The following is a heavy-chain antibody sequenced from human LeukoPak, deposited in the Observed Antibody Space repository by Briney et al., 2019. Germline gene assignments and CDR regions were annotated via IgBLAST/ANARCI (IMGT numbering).Heavy chain of an antibody. J-gene: IGHJ5*02. CDR1: GYTFTSYG. Sequence: ASVKVSCKASGYTFTSYGISWVRQAPGQGLEGMGWISAYNGNTNYAQKLQGRVTMTTDTSTSTAYMELRSLRSDDTAVYYCASLIGYCSSTSCYRGGWFDPWGQGTLVTVSS. V-gene: IGHV1-18*01. D-gene: IGHD2-2*02. CDR2: ISAYNGNT. CDR3: ASLIGYCSSTSCYRGGWFDP.